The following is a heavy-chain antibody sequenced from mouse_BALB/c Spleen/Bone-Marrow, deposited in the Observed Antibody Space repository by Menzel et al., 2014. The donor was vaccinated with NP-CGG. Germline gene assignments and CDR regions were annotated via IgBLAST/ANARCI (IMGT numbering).Heavy chain of an antibody. V-gene: IGHV1-69*02. J-gene: IGHJ1*01. CDR1: GYTFTSYW. CDR2: IDHSDSET. Sequence: QVQLQQSGAELVKPGAPVKLSCKASGYTFTSYWMNWVKQRPGRGLEWIGRIDHSDSETHYNQKFKDKATLTVDKSSSTAYIQLSSLTSEDSAVYYCARSTGYYWYFDVWGAGTTVTVSS. D-gene: IGHD2-2*01. CDR3: ARSTGYYWYFDV.